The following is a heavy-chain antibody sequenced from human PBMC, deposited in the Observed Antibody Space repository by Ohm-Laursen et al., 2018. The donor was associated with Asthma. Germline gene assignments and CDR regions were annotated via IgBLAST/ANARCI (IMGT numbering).Heavy chain of an antibody. CDR2: IYYSGST. Sequence: TLSLTCAVYGGSFSGYYWSWIRQHPGKGLEWIGYIYYSGSTYYNPSLKSRVTISVDTSKNQFSLKLSSVTASDTAMYYCARTRQLEDPYNWFDPWGQGTLVTVSS. J-gene: IGHJ5*02. CDR3: ARTRQLEDPYNWFDP. CDR1: GGSFSGYY. V-gene: IGHV4-31*02. D-gene: IGHD1-1*01.